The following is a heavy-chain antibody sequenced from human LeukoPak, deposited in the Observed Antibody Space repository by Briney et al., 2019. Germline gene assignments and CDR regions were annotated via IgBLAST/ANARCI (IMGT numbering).Heavy chain of an antibody. J-gene: IGHJ3*02. Sequence: GGSLRLSCAASGLTFDDYGMSWVRQAPGKGLEWVSDINWNGGSTGYADSVKGRFTISRDNAKNSLYLQMNSLRAEDTALYHCARRIAAADDAFDIWGQGTMVTVSS. CDR1: GLTFDDYG. V-gene: IGHV3-20*01. CDR2: INWNGGST. CDR3: ARRIAAADDAFDI. D-gene: IGHD6-13*01.